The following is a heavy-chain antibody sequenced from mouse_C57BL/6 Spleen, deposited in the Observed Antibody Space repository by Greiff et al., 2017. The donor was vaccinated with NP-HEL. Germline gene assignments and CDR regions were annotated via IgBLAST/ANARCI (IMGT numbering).Heavy chain of an antibody. V-gene: IGHV1-69*01. CDR1: GYAFSSYW. CDR3: ARLLRDY. J-gene: IGHJ2*01. Sequence: QVQLQQSGPELVKPGASVKISCKASGYAFSSYWMHWVKQRPGQGLEWIGEIDPSDSYTNYNQKFKGKSTLTVDKSSSTAYMQLSSLTSEDSAVYYCARLLRDYWGQGTTLTVSS. D-gene: IGHD1-1*01. CDR2: IDPSDSYT.